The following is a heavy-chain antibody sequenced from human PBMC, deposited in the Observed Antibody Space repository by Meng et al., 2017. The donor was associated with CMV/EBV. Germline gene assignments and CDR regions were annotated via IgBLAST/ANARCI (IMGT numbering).Heavy chain of an antibody. CDR1: GGSISSSSYY. CDR2: IYYSGST. J-gene: IGHJ4*02. D-gene: IGHD3-22*01. Sequence: GSLRLSCTVSGGSISSSSYYWGWIRQPPGKGLEWIGSIYYSGSTYYNPSLKSRVTISVDTSKNQFSLKLSPVTAADTAVYYCARPYGYCDYWGQGTLVTVSS. V-gene: IGHV4-39*01. CDR3: ARPYGYCDY.